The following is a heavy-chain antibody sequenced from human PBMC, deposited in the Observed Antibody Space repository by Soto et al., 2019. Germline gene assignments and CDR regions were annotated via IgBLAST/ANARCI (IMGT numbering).Heavy chain of an antibody. J-gene: IGHJ3*02. CDR2: IRQDGNEI. CDR3: GTDQWGGAFDI. D-gene: IGHD3-10*01. V-gene: IGHV3-7*01. CDR1: GFTLSTYW. Sequence: GGALRLSCAASGFTLSTYWMAWLRQTPGKGLEFVANIRQDGNEINYMDSVKGRFTISRDNAKNLLFLQMDSLRDDDTAVYYCGTDQWGGAFDIGGQGTMVTVSS.